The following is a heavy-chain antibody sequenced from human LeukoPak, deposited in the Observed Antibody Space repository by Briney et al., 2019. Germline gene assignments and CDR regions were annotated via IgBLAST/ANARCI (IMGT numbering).Heavy chain of an antibody. D-gene: IGHD2-2*02. CDR3: AKSRYCSSTSCYRNWFDP. J-gene: IGHJ5*02. Sequence: GGSLRLSCAASGFTFSSYGMHWVRQAPGKGLEWVSAISGSGGSTYYADSVKGRFTISRDNSKNTLYLQMNSLRAEDTAVYYCAKSRYCSSTSCYRNWFDPWGQGTLVTVSS. CDR2: ISGSGGST. V-gene: IGHV3-23*01. CDR1: GFTFSSYG.